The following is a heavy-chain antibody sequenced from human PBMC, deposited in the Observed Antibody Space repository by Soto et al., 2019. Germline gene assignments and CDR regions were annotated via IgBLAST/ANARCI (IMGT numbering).Heavy chain of an antibody. CDR3: ATATPSMVRGVIISPFYYYYMDV. V-gene: IGHV1-24*01. CDR2: FDPEDGET. Sequence: GASVKVSCKVSGYTLTELSMHWVRQAPGKGLEWMGGFDPEDGETIYAQKFQGRVTMTEDTSTDTAYMELSSLRSEDTAVYYCATATPSMVRGVIISPFYYYYMDVWGKGTTVPVSS. J-gene: IGHJ6*03. CDR1: GYTLTELS. D-gene: IGHD3-10*01.